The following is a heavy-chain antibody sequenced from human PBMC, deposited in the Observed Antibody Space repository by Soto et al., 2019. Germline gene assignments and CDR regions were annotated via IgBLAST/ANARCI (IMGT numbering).Heavy chain of an antibody. CDR2: IYYSGST. V-gene: IGHV4-59*01. J-gene: IGHJ6*02. Sequence: SETLSLTCTVSGGSISSYYWSWIRQPPGKGLEWIGYIYYSGSTNYNPSLKSRVTISVDTSKNQFSLKLSSVTAADTAVYYCARAYVWGSPVDYYYYGMDVWGQGTTVTVSS. CDR1: GGSISSYY. CDR3: ARAYVWGSPVDYYYYGMDV. D-gene: IGHD3-16*01.